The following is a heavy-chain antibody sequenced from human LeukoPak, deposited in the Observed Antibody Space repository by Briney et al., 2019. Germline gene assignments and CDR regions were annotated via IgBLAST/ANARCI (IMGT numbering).Heavy chain of an antibody. CDR1: GLTFSNAW. Sequence: GGSLRLSCAASGLTFSNAWMSWVRQAPGKGLEWVGRIKSKTDGGTTDYAAPVKGRFTISRDDSKNTLYLQMNSLKTEDTAVYYCTTDGWGATGFDYWGQGTLVTVSS. V-gene: IGHV3-15*01. CDR3: TTDGWGATGFDY. CDR2: IKSKTDGGTT. J-gene: IGHJ4*02. D-gene: IGHD1-26*01.